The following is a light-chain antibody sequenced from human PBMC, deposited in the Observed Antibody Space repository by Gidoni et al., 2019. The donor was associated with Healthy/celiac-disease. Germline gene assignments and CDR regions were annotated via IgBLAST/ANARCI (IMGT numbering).Light chain of an antibody. V-gene: IGKV1-39*01. CDR2: AAS. CDR3: QQSSSTPIT. Sequence: DIKTTQPPSSLSASVGDRVTITCRASQSISSYLNWYQQKPGKAPKLLIYAASSLQSGVPSRFSGSGSGTDFTLTISSLQPEDFATYYCQQSSSTPITFGQGTRLEIK. CDR1: QSISSY. J-gene: IGKJ5*01.